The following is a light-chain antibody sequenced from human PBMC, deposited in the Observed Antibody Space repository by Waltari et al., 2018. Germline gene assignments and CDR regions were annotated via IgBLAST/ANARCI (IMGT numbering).Light chain of an antibody. J-gene: IGKJ5*01. V-gene: IGKV1-12*01. CDR1: QGISSW. CDR3: QQHKSYPIT. CDR2: AAS. Sequence: DIQMTQSPSSVSASVGGRVTITCRASQGISSWLAWYQQKPGKAPRLLIYAASTLQSGFPSKFTGSGSGTDFTLTISSLQPEDVATYYCQQHKSYPITFGQGTRLEIK.